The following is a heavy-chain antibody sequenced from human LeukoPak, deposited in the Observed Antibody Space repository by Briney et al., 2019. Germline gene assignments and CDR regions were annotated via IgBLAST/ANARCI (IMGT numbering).Heavy chain of an antibody. V-gene: IGHV4-34*01. CDR3: ARRDDYSNYAFDY. CDR1: GGSFSGYY. Sequence: PSETLSLTCAVYGGSFSGYYWSWIRQPPGKGLEWRGEINHSGSTNYNPSLKSRVTISVDTSKNQFSLKLSSVTAADTAVYYCARRDDYSNYAFDYWGRGTLVTVSS. J-gene: IGHJ4*02. D-gene: IGHD4-11*01. CDR2: INHSGST.